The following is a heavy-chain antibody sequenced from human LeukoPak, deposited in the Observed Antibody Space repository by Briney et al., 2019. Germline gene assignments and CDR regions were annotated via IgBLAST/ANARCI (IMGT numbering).Heavy chain of an antibody. CDR2: ISAYNGNT. Sequence: GASVRVSCKASGYTFISYGISWVRQAPGQGLEWMGWISAYNGNTNYAQKLQGRVTMTTDTSTSTAYMELRSLRSDDTAVYYCARGLGSSWYQGWFDPWGQGTLVTVSS. J-gene: IGHJ5*02. CDR3: ARGLGSSWYQGWFDP. D-gene: IGHD6-13*01. V-gene: IGHV1-18*01. CDR1: GYTFISYG.